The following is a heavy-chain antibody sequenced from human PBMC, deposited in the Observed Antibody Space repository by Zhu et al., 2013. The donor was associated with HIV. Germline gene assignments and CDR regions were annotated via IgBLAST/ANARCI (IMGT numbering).Heavy chain of an antibody. V-gene: IGHV1-18*03. CDR2: ITPYNGKT. J-gene: IGHJ3*02. D-gene: IGHD1-1*01. Sequence: QVQVTQSEPVLRKSGASVRVSCKTSGYIFSNYGINWVRLAPGRGLEWMGWITPYNGKTAYSQKMQGRVTMTADISTGTVNLDLRTLTSDDMALYYCTRGMEGQTMTAFDIWAPVXCSPSLQ. CDR3: TRGMEGQTMTAFDI. CDR1: GYIFSNYG.